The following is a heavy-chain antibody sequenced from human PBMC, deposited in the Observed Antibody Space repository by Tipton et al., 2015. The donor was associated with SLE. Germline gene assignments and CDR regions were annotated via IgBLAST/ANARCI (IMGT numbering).Heavy chain of an antibody. Sequence: SLRLSCAASGFTVSSNYMSWVRQAPGKGLEWVSVIYSGGSTYYADSVKGRFTISRHNSKNTLYLQMNSLRGEDTAVYYCAREYGGNEASGAFDIWGQGTMVTVSS. V-gene: IGHV3-53*04. D-gene: IGHD4-23*01. CDR1: GFTVSSNY. J-gene: IGHJ3*02. CDR3: AREYGGNEASGAFDI. CDR2: IYSGGST.